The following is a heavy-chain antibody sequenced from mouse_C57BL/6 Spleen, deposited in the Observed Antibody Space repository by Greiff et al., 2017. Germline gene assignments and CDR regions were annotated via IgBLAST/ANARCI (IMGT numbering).Heavy chain of an antibody. Sequence: QVQLQQPGAELVKPGASVKMSCKASGYTFTSYWITWVKQRPGQGLEWIGDIYPGSGSTNYNEKFKSKATLTVDTSSSTAYMQLSSLTSEVSAVYYCARRLYYGSSRVYYAMDYWGQGTSVTVSS. CDR1: GYTFTSYW. J-gene: IGHJ4*01. CDR2: IYPGSGST. V-gene: IGHV1-55*01. D-gene: IGHD1-1*01. CDR3: ARRLYYGSSRVYYAMDY.